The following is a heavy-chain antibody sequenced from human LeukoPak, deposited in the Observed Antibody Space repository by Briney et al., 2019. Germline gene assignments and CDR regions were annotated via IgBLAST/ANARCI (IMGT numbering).Heavy chain of an antibody. Sequence: SGTLSLTCAVSGGSISSSNWWSWVRQPPGKGLEWIGEIYHSGSTNYNPSLKSRVTISVDKSKNQFSLKLSSVTAADTAVYYCARLPVVVVAATYYYYGMDVWGQGTTVTVSS. CDR3: ARLPVVVVAATYYYYGMDV. CDR2: IYHSGST. D-gene: IGHD2-15*01. CDR1: GGSISSSNW. J-gene: IGHJ6*02. V-gene: IGHV4-4*02.